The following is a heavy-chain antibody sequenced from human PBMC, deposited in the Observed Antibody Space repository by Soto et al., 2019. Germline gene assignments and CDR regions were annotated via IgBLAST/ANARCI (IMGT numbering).Heavy chain of an antibody. Sequence: QVQLVQSGAEVKKPGASVKVSCKASGYTFTSYYMHWVRQAPGQGLEWMGIINPSGSSTSYAQKFKGRVTMTRDTSTSTVYMELSSLRSEDPAVYYCARDKVEMATIHYGMDVWGQGTTVTVSS. V-gene: IGHV1-46*03. CDR2: INPSGSST. D-gene: IGHD5-12*01. CDR1: GYTFTSYY. CDR3: ARDKVEMATIHYGMDV. J-gene: IGHJ6*02.